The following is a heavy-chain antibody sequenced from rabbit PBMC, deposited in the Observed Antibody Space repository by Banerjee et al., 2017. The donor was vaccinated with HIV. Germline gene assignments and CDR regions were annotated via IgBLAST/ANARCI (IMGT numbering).Heavy chain of an antibody. J-gene: IGHJ4*01. CDR3: ARDLAGVIGWNFNL. D-gene: IGHD4-1*01. V-gene: IGHV1S45*01. CDR1: GFSFSSTYW. CDR2: IYAGSSGST. Sequence: QEQLEESGGDLVKPGAFLTLTCTASGFSFSSTYWICWVRQAPGKGLEWVACIYAGSSGSTVYASWAKGRFTISKTSSTTVTLQMTSLTAADTATYLCARDLAGVIGWNFNLWGQGTLVTVS.